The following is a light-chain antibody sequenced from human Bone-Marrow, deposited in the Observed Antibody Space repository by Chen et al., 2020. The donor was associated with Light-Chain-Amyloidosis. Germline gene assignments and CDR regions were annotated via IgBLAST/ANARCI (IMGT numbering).Light chain of an antibody. V-gene: IGLV3-25*03. J-gene: IGLJ2*01. CDR2: RDT. CDR1: VLPTKY. CDR3: QSADSSGTYAVI. Sequence: SYELTQPPSVSVSPGQTARFTCSGAVLPTKYAYWYQQKPGQAPVLVIHRDTERPSEICEAISGSCSGKTATLTISGVQAEDEADYHCQSADSSGTYAVIFGGGPKLTVL.